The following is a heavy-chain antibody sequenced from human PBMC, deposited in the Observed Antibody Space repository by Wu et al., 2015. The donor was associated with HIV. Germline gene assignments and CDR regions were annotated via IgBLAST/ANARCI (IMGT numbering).Heavy chain of an antibody. V-gene: IGHV1-69*15. CDR2: IIPSFGRA. Sequence: QVQLVQSGAEVKKPGSSVKVSCEASGSTFTNYAINWVRQAPGQGLEWMGRIIPSFGRANYAQKFQGRVTITADGSTRAVFMELSSLRSEDSALYFCAKERQRDYPFVTGLPENYFDNWARERGSPS. D-gene: IGHD2-21*02. CDR1: GSTFTNYA. J-gene: IGHJ4*02. CDR3: AKERQRDYPFVTGLPENYFDN.